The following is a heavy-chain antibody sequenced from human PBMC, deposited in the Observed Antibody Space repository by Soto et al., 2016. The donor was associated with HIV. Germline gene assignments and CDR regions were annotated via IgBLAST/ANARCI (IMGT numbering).Heavy chain of an antibody. CDR1: GFTVTNNY. J-gene: IGHJ4*02. Sequence: EVQLVESGGGLVQPGGSLRLSCAASGFTVTNNYMTWVRQAPGKGLECVSVIYSSGSTYYADSVKGRFTISRDKSNNTLYLQLNSLRPEDTAVYYCASPTRCSGGRCYPFDYWGQGTLVTVSS. CDR3: ASPTRCSGGRCYPFDY. V-gene: IGHV3-66*01. D-gene: IGHD2-15*01. CDR2: IYSSGST.